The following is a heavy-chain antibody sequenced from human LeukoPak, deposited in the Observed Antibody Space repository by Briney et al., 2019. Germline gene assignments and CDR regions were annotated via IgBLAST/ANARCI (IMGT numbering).Heavy chain of an antibody. CDR1: GGSISSSSYY. V-gene: IGHV4-39*07. CDR2: IYYSGST. D-gene: IGHD1-26*01. J-gene: IGHJ4*02. CDR3: ARFNSGSYQHYFDY. Sequence: SETLSLTCTVSGGSISSSSYYWGWIRQPPGKGLGCIGSIYYSGSTYYNPSLKSRVTISIDTSKNQFSLKLSSVTAADTAVYYCARFNSGSYQHYFDYWGQGTLVTVSS.